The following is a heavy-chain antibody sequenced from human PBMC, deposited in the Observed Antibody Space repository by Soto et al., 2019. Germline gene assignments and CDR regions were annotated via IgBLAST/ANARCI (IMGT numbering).Heavy chain of an antibody. Sequence: SETLSPTCLISGGSISRYYWSWIRQPPGKGLEWIGYIYYSGSTNYNPSLKSRVTISVDTSKNQFSLKLSSVTAADTAVYYCAREAAPGPVTNWFDPSGQGTLLTVS. CDR2: IYYSGST. D-gene: IGHD6-13*01. J-gene: IGHJ5*02. CDR1: GGSISRYY. V-gene: IGHV4-59*01. CDR3: AREAAPGPVTNWFDP.